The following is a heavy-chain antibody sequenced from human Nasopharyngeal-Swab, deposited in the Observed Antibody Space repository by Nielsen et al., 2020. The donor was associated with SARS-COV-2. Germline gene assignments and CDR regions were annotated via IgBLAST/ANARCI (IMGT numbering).Heavy chain of an antibody. V-gene: IGHV3-13*01. D-gene: IGHD4-23*01. CDR1: GFTFSSYD. J-gene: IGHJ6*02. CDR3: ARAHYGGTYYYYYGMDV. CDR2: IGTAGDT. Sequence: GESLKISCAASGFTFSSYDMHWVRQATGKGLEWVSAIGTAGDTYYPGSVKGRFTISRENAKNSLYLQMNSLRAGDTAVYYRARAHYGGTYYYYYGMDVWGQGTTATVSS.